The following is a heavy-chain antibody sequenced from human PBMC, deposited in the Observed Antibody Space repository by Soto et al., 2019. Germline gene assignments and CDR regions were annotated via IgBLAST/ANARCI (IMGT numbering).Heavy chain of an antibody. D-gene: IGHD3-3*01. V-gene: IGHV1-69*13. Sequence: ASVKVSCKASGGTLNDYAINWVRQAPGQGLEWMGGILPVSAPPDYAQKFQGRVSITADHSTSTVYMELSRLKSDDTAVYFCATDSNYDVSNSFWGQGTLVTVSS. CDR1: GGTLNDYA. CDR2: ILPVSAPP. J-gene: IGHJ4*02. CDR3: ATDSNYDVSNSF.